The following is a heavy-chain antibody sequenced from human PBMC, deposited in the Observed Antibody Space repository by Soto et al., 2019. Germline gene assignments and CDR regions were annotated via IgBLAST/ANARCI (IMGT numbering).Heavy chain of an antibody. CDR3: ARDRFIYYGSGSFSYYYYVMDV. CDR1: GFTFTSSA. CDR2: IVVGSGNT. J-gene: IGHJ6*04. D-gene: IGHD3-10*01. V-gene: IGHV1-58*02. Sequence: GASVKVSCKASGFTFTSSAIQWVRQARGQRLEWIGWIVVGSGNTNYAQKFQERVTITRDMSTSTAYVELSSLRSEDTAVYYCARDRFIYYGSGSFSYYYYVMDVWGKGTTVTVSS.